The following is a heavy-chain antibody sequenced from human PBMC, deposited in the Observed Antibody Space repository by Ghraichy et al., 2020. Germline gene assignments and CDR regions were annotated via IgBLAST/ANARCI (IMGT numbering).Heavy chain of an antibody. CDR1: GYTLTELS. Sequence: ASVKVSCKVSGYTLTELSMHWVRQAPGKGLEWMGGFDPEDGETIYAQKFQGRVTMTEDTSTDTAYMELSSLRSEDTAVYYCATVPRLFLEWLPLTYWGQGTLVTVSS. J-gene: IGHJ4*02. CDR2: FDPEDGET. CDR3: ATVPRLFLEWLPLTY. V-gene: IGHV1-24*01. D-gene: IGHD3-3*01.